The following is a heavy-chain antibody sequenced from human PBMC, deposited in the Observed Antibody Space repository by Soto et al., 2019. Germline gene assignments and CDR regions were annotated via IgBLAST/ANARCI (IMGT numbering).Heavy chain of an antibody. D-gene: IGHD6-19*01. J-gene: IGHJ4*02. CDR3: ATHVAGTSPRYWLDY. Sequence: EVQLLESGGGLVQPGGSLRLSCAVSGFTFSDSAMSWVRQAPGKGLEWVSGISGSGDGTYYADSVQGRFTISRDNSKNMLSLQMNSLRAEDTAVYYCATHVAGTSPRYWLDYWGQGSRVTVSS. CDR1: GFTFSDSA. CDR2: ISGSGDGT. V-gene: IGHV3-23*01.